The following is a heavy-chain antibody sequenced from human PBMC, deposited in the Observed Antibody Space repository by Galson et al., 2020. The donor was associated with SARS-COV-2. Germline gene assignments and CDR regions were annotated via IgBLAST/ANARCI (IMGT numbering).Heavy chain of an antibody. V-gene: IGHV5-10-1*01. J-gene: IGHJ6*02. CDR1: GFSFTSYW. Sequence: HGESLKISCEVSGFSFTSYWISWVRQMPGKGLEWMGRIDPRDSYTKYSPSVEGHVTMSADKSITTAYLQWTSLKASDSGMYYCARHWGIQTSNRDYYYGLDVWGQGTTVTVSS. CDR3: ARHWGIQTSNRDYYYGLDV. CDR2: IDPRDSYT. D-gene: IGHD3-16*01.